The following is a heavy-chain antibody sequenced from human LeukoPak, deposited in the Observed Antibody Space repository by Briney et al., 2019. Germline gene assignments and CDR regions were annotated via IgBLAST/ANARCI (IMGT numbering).Heavy chain of an antibody. CDR3: ARGPTTTYGLPFDY. CDR1: GGSVSSYC. CDR2: IFDSGST. V-gene: IGHV4-59*02. Sequence: SETLSLTCTVSGGSVSSYCWSWIRQPPGKGLEWIGYIFDSGSTKYNPSLKSRVTISLDTSKNQFSLKLSSVTAADTAVYYCARGPTTTYGLPFDYWGQGTLVTVSS. J-gene: IGHJ4*02. D-gene: IGHD3-10*01.